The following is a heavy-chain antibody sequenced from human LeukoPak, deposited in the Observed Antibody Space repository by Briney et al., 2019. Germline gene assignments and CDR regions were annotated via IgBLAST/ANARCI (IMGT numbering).Heavy chain of an antibody. V-gene: IGHV4-59*08. J-gene: IGHJ4*02. CDR1: GGSISSYY. CDR2: IYLSGST. Sequence: TSETLSLTCTVSGGSISSYYWSWIRQPPGKGLEWIGYIYLSGSTNYNPSLKSRVTISVDTSKNQFSLKLKSVTAADTAVYYCARHIHYYDYWGQGTLVTVSS. CDR3: ARHIHYYDY.